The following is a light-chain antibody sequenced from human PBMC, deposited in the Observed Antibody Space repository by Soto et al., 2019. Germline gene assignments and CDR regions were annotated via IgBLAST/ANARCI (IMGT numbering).Light chain of an antibody. CDR2: GAS. V-gene: IGKV3-20*01. CDR1: QSVSSSY. CDR3: QQYGSSPPWT. J-gene: IGKJ1*01. Sequence: PGERATLSCRASQSVSSSYLAWYQQKPGQAPRLLIYGASSRATGIPDRFSGSGSGTDFTLTISRLEPEDFAVYYCQQYGSSPPWTFGQGTKVDIK.